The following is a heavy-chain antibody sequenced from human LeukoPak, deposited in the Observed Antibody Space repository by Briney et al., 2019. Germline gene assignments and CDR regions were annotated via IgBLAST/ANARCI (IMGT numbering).Heavy chain of an antibody. CDR3: ARDLSYDFWSGYPPLYYFDY. Sequence: SETLSLTCTVSGYSISSGYYWGWIRQPPGKGLEWIGSIYHSGSTYYNPSLKRRVTISVDTSKNQFSLKLSSVTAADTAVYYCARDLSYDFWSGYPPLYYFDYWGQGTLVTVSS. CDR1: GYSISSGYY. D-gene: IGHD3-3*01. CDR2: IYHSGST. J-gene: IGHJ4*02. V-gene: IGHV4-38-2*02.